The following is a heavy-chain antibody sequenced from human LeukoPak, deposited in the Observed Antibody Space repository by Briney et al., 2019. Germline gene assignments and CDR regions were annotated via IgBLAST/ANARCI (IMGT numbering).Heavy chain of an antibody. CDR3: AGAPNSYFFDY. V-gene: IGHV4-4*07. Sequence: PSETLSLTCTVSGGSFTSYYWSWIRQPAGKGPEWIGRIYPSGSTSYNPSLKSRVTMSVDTSKNQFFLKLSSVTAADAALYYCAGAPNSYFFDYWGQGTLVTVSS. D-gene: IGHD2-8*01. CDR1: GGSFTSYY. J-gene: IGHJ4*02. CDR2: IYPSGST.